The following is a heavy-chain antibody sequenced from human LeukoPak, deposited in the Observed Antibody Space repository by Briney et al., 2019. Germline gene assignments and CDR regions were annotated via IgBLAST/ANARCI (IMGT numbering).Heavy chain of an antibody. CDR1: GGSFSGYY. J-gene: IGHJ5*02. CDR2: INHSGST. D-gene: IGHD3-22*01. V-gene: IGHV4-34*01. CDR3: ARHLTPYYYDSSGFNWFDP. Sequence: SETLSLTCAVYGGSFSGYYWSWIRQPPGKGLEWIGEINHSGSTNYNPSLKSRVTISVDTSKNQFSLKLSSVTAADTAVYYCARHLTPYYYDSSGFNWFDPWGQGTLVTVSS.